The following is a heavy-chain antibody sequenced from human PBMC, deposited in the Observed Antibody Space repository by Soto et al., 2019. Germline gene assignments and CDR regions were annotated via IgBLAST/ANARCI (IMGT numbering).Heavy chain of an antibody. CDR1: GFTFSAYV. V-gene: IGHV3-23*01. J-gene: IGHJ4*02. D-gene: IGHD3-3*01. CDR2: ISGRGDVT. CDR3: AKEERTFGEGY. Sequence: EAQLLESGGDSAQPGGSLRLSCAASGFTFSAYVLNWVRQAPGKGLEWVSGISGRGDVTYYADSVRGRFTISRDNSKNTLYLKMNSRRAEDTAIYYCAKEERTFGEGYWGRGTMVTVSS.